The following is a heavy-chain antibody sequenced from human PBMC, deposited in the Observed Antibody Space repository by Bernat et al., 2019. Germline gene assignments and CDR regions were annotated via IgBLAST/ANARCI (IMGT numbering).Heavy chain of an antibody. J-gene: IGHJ6*02. Sequence: QVQLVQSGAEVKKPGASVKVSCKASGYTFTGYYMHWVRQAPGQGLEWMGWINPNSGGTNYAQKCQGWVTMTRDTSISTAYMELSRLRSDDTAVYYSARRDGRGSSDYGMEVWGQGTTVTVAS. D-gene: IGHD6-6*01. V-gene: IGHV1-2*04. CDR1: GYTFTGYY. CDR2: INPNSGGT. CDR3: ARRDGRGSSDYGMEV.